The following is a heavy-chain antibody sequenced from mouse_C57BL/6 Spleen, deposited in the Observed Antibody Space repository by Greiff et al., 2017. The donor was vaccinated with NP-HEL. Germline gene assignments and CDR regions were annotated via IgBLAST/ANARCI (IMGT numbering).Heavy chain of an antibody. CDR2: ISSGGSYT. CDR1: GFTFSSYG. CDR3: ARHDGSPLDY. Sequence: DVKLVESGGDLVKPGGSLKLSCAASGFTFSSYGMSWVRQTPDKRLEWVATISSGGSYTYYPDSVKGRFTISRDNAKNTLYLQMSSLKSEDTAMYYCARHDGSPLDYWGQGTTLTVSS. D-gene: IGHD2-3*01. J-gene: IGHJ2*01. V-gene: IGHV5-6*02.